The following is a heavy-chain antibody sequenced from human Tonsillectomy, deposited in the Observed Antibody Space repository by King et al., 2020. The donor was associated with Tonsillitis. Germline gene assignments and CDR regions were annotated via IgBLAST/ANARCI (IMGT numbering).Heavy chain of an antibody. CDR1: GGSISSFY. D-gene: IGHD3-3*01. J-gene: IGHJ5*02. Sequence: VQLQESGPGLVKPSETLSLTCTVSGGSISSFYWTWIRQPPGKGLEWIGYISYSGSTNYNPSLTSRFTISVDTSKNQFSLKLNSVTAADTAVYYCASWDIGDFRSGYYKGWFDPWGQGTLVTVSS. CDR3: ASWDIGDFRSGYYKGWFDP. V-gene: IGHV4-59*01. CDR2: ISYSGST.